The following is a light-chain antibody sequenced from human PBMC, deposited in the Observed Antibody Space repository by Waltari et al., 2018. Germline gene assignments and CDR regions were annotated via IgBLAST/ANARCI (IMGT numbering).Light chain of an antibody. CDR2: SNE. CDR3: ATWDYTLDGHV. V-gene: IGLV1-44*01. CDR1: RSNIGAEV. Sequence: QSALTQPPSASGTPGQRVTISCSGSRSNIGAEVVNWYQVLPGTAPRLIIYSNEKRPSGVPERCSGSKSCNSASLAISGLQSEDEADYYCATWDYTLDGHVFGGRTRLTVL. J-gene: IGLJ3*02.